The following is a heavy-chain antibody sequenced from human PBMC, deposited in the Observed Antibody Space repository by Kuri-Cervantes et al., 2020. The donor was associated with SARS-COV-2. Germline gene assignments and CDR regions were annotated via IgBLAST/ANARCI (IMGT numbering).Heavy chain of an antibody. CDR2: IYYSGST. CDR1: GGSISSSSYY. D-gene: IGHD2-2*01. Sequence: SETLSLTCTVSGGSISSSSYYWGWIRQPPGKGLEWIGSIYYSGSTYYNPSLKSRVTISVDTSKNQFSPKLSSVTAADTAVYYCARHVGCSSTSCDGYNWFDPWGQGTLVTVSS. V-gene: IGHV4-39*01. CDR3: ARHVGCSSTSCDGYNWFDP. J-gene: IGHJ5*02.